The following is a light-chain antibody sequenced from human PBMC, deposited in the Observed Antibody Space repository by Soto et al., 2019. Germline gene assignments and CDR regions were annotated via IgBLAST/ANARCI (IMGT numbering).Light chain of an antibody. V-gene: IGLV2-14*02. CDR3: NSYTSSSTQV. J-gene: IGLJ1*01. CDR1: SSDVGGYNL. CDR2: DVS. Sequence: QSALTQPASVSGSPGQSITISCTGTSSDVGGYNLVSWYQQHPGKAPKLMIYDVSNRPSGISNRFSGSKSGNTASLTISGLQAEDEADYYCNSYTSSSTQVFGTGTKVT.